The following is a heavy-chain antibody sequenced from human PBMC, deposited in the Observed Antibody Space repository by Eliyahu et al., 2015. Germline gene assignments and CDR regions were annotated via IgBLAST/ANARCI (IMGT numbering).Heavy chain of an antibody. D-gene: IGHD3-16*01. CDR2: IYHTGRT. CDR3: ARGGDLEVDAFDI. CDR1: GDSFISEYY. J-gene: IGHJ3*02. Sequence: QVQLQESGPGLVKPSETLSLTCDVSGDSFISEYYWGWIRQPPGKGLEWIGSIYHTGRTDYNPSLESRLSISVDTSKKHFSLKLTSVTAADTAVYFCARGGDLEVDAFDIWGQGTMVTVSS. V-gene: IGHV4-38-2*01.